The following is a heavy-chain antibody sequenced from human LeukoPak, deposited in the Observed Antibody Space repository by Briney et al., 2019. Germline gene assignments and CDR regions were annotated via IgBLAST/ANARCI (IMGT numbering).Heavy chain of an antibody. CDR3: ARLATESYGSGSYYNGPFDY. J-gene: IGHJ4*02. D-gene: IGHD3-10*01. CDR2: MSDSGGST. CDR1: GFTFSSYA. V-gene: IGHV3-23*01. Sequence: GGSLRLSCAASGFTFSSYAMSWVRQAPGRGLEWVSVMSDSGGSTYYADSVKGRFTISRDNSKNTLYLQMNSLRAEDTAVYYCARLATESYGSGSYYNGPFDYWGQGTLVTVSS.